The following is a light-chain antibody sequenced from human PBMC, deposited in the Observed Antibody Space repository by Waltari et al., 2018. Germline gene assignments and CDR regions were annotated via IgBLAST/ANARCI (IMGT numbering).Light chain of an antibody. J-gene: IGKJ1*01. V-gene: IGKV3-20*01. CDR1: QSVSRA. Sequence: EIVLTQSPGTLSLSPGERATLSCRASQSVSRALAWYQQNPGQAPRLLIYGASSRATGIPDRFSGSGSGTVFSLSISRLEPEDSAVYYCQHYVRLPVTFGQGTKVEIK. CDR3: QHYVRLPVT. CDR2: GAS.